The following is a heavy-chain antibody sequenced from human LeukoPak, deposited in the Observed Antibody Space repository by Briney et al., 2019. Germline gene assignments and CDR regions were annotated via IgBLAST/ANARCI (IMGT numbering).Heavy chain of an antibody. Sequence: GSLRLSCAASGFTFSSYGMHWVRQAPGKGLEWVAVISYDGSNKYYADSVKGRFTISRDNSKNTLYLQMNSLRAEDTAVYYCAKDQERYYGSGGYYMVYWGQGTLVTVSS. CDR2: ISYDGSNK. V-gene: IGHV3-30*18. J-gene: IGHJ4*02. D-gene: IGHD3-10*01. CDR3: AKDQERYYGSGGYYMVY. CDR1: GFTFSSYG.